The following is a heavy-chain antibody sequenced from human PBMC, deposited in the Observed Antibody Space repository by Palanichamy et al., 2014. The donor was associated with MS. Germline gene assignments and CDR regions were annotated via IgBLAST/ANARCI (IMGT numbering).Heavy chain of an antibody. CDR2: IYYSGST. Sequence: QVQLQESGPGLVKPSQTLSLTCTVSGGSINSGVCYWTWIRQLPGMGLEWIGYIYYSGSTFYNPSLRSRAAISIDTSKSQFSLRLSSVTAADTAMYYCARDVDDYNRGGFDVWGQGAMVTVSS. CDR3: ARDVDDYNRGGFDV. D-gene: IGHD5-24*01. V-gene: IGHV4-31*03. J-gene: IGHJ3*01. CDR1: GGSINSGVCY.